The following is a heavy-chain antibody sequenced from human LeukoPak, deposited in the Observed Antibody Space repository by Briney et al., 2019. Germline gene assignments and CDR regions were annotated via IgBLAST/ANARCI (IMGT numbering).Heavy chain of an antibody. CDR1: GGSISSGSYY. CDR3: ARYTYSDYFDY. D-gene: IGHD2-15*01. V-gene: IGHV4-61*02. CDR2: IYTSGST. J-gene: IGHJ4*02. Sequence: SETLSLTCTVSGGSISSGSYYWSWIRQPAGKGLEWIGRIYTSGSTNYNPSLKSRVTISVDTSKNQFSLNLISVTAADTAIYYCARYTYSDYFDYWGQGTLVTVSS.